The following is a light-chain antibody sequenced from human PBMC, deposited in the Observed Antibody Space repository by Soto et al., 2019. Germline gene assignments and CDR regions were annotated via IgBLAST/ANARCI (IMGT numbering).Light chain of an antibody. CDR1: QSVSSN. Sequence: EIVLTQSPGTLSLCPGERATLSCRASQSVSSNLAWYQQKPGQAPRLLIYGASTRATGIPDRFSGSGSGTEFTLTISRLEPEDLAVYYCQQYGSSPPKTFGQGTKVDI. V-gene: IGKV3-20*01. CDR2: GAS. J-gene: IGKJ1*01. CDR3: QQYGSSPPKT.